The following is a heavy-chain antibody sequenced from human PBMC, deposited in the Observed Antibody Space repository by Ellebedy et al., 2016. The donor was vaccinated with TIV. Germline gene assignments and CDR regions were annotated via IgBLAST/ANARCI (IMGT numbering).Heavy chain of an antibody. CDR3: ARFVTDYYYFYMDI. CDR2: INMNTGNP. J-gene: IGHJ6*03. CDR1: GYTFTAYP. D-gene: IGHD2-21*02. Sequence: ASVKVSCKASGYTFTAYPMNWVRQAPGQGLEWLGWINMNTGNPTYAQGFSGRFVLSLDTSVNTAYLQISSLKAEDTAVYYCARFVTDYYYFYMDIWGKGTAVTVSS. V-gene: IGHV7-4-1*02.